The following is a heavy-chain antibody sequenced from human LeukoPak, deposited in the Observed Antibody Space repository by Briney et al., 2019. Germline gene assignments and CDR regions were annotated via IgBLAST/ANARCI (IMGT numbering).Heavy chain of an antibody. D-gene: IGHD2-2*01. CDR1: GITFSSSW. Sequence: GGSLRLSCAASGITFSSSWMSWVRQAPGKGLEWVANIKQEGSEKYYVDSVKGRFSISRDDAKNSLYLQMNSLRAEDTAVYYCARAARYCSGTSCPLPFDYWGQGTLVTVSS. V-gene: IGHV3-7*01. J-gene: IGHJ4*02. CDR3: ARAARYCSGTSCPLPFDY. CDR2: IKQEGSEK.